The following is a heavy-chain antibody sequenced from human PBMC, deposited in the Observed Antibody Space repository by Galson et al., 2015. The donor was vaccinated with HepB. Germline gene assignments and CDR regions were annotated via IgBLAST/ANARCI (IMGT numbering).Heavy chain of an antibody. D-gene: IGHD4-17*01. Sequence: SLRLSCAASGFTFSSYWMSWVRQAPGKGLEWVANIKQDGSEKYYVDSVKGRFTISRDNAKNSLYLQMNSLRAEDTAVYYCASYDYGDYVRTSTWAYFDYWGQGTLSPSPQ. V-gene: IGHV3-7*01. CDR3: ASYDYGDYVRTSTWAYFDY. CDR2: IKQDGSEK. CDR1: GFTFSSYW. J-gene: IGHJ4*02.